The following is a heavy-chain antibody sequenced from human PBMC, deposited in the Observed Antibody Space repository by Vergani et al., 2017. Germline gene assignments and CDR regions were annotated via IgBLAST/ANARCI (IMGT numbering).Heavy chain of an antibody. CDR1: GYTFTGYY. V-gene: IGHV1-2*04. CDR3: ARGAGYSGYHGWFDP. CDR2: INPNSGGT. Sequence: QVQLVQSGAEVKKPGASVKVPCKASGYTFTGYYMHWVRQAPGQGLEWMGWINPNSGGTNYAQKFQGWVTMTRDPSISTAYMELSRLRSDDTAVYYCARGAGYSGYHGWFDPWGQGTLVTVSS. D-gene: IGHD5-12*01. J-gene: IGHJ5*02.